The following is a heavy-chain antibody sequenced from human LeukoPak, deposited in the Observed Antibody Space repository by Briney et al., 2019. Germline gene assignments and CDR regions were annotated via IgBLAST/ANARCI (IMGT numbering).Heavy chain of an antibody. V-gene: IGHV4-39*07. CDR1: GGSISSSSYY. Sequence: SETLSLTCTVSGGSISSSSYYWGWIRQPPGKGLEWIGSIYYSGSTYYNPSLKSRVTISVDTSKNQFSLKLSSVTAADTAVYYCASGFYYYDSSGYHFDYWGQGTLVTVSS. CDR3: ASGFYYYDSSGYHFDY. CDR2: IYYSGST. D-gene: IGHD3-22*01. J-gene: IGHJ4*02.